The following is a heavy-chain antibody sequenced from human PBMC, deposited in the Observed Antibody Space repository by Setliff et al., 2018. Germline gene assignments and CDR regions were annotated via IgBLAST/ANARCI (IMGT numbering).Heavy chain of an antibody. CDR1: GHIFSSYG. CDR2: ISSYNDVT. Sequence: ASVKVSCKASGHIFSSYGISWVRQAPGQGLEWMGWISSYNDVTNYAQRFQGRVTMTKDTPASAAYMELRSLRSDDAAVYYCAISTLSICSGGSCPNAFDLWGQGTMVTVS. CDR3: AISTLSICSGGSCPNAFDL. V-gene: IGHV1-18*01. J-gene: IGHJ3*01. D-gene: IGHD2-15*01.